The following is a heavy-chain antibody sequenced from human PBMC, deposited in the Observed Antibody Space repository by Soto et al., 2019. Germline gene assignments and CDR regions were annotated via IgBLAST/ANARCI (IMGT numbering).Heavy chain of an antibody. CDR2: INPNSGGA. J-gene: IGHJ3*02. Sequence: GASVKVSCKASGYTFTGYYMHWVRQAPGQGLEWMGWINPNSGGANYAQKFQGWVTMTRDTSISTAYMELSRLRSDDTAVYYCARGDYDSSGSDAFDIWGQGTMVTVSS. D-gene: IGHD3-22*01. V-gene: IGHV1-2*04. CDR1: GYTFTGYY. CDR3: ARGDYDSSGSDAFDI.